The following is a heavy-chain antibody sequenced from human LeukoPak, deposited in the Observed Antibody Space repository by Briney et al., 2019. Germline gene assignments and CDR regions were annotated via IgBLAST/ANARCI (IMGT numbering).Heavy chain of an antibody. CDR1: GFTFSSYV. D-gene: IGHD4-17*01. V-gene: IGHV3-23*01. Sequence: GGSLRLSSAAPGFTFSSYVMSWVLQAPGKGLEWVSAISGSGGSTYYADSVKGRFTISRDNSKNTLYLQMNSLRAEDTAVYYCARDLCTTVANYWGQGTLVTVSS. CDR3: ARDLCTTVANY. CDR2: ISGSGGST. J-gene: IGHJ4*02.